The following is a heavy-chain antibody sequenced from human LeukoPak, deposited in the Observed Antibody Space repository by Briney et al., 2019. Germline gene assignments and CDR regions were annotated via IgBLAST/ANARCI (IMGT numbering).Heavy chain of an antibody. D-gene: IGHD2-2*01. CDR3: VSCGTTTCIIRFDH. J-gene: IGHJ4*02. V-gene: IGHV3-7*01. CDR1: GFTFSGNG. CDR2: IKEDGSEK. Sequence: GGSLRLSCAAPGFTFSGNGWNWVRQAPGKGRGWGASIKEDGSEKSYVDSVKGRFTISRDNAKNSLYLQMNSLRAEDTAVYYCVSCGTTTCIIRFDHWGQGTLVTVSS.